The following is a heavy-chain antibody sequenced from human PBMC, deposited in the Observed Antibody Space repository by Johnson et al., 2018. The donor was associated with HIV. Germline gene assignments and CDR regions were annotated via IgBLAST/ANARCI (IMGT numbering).Heavy chain of an antibody. CDR3: ARDPGFDDAFDI. V-gene: IGHV3-66*01. Sequence: VQLVESGGGLVQPGGSLRLSCAASGFSVSSNYMSWVRQASGKGLEWVSVIYSGGSTYYADSVKGRFTIARDNSKNSLYLQMNSLRAEDTAVYYCARDPGFDDAFDIWGQGTMVTVSS. CDR1: GFSVSSNY. CDR2: IYSGGST. J-gene: IGHJ3*02.